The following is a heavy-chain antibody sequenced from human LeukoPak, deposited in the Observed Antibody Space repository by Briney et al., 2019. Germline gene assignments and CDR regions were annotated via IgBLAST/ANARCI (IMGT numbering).Heavy chain of an antibody. Sequence: SETLSLTCAVYGGSFSGYYWSWIRQPPGKGLEWIGEINHSGSTNYNPSLKSRVTISVDTSKNQFSLKLSSVTAADTAVYYCARESGYYDSSGYHTLYGMDVWGQGTTVTVSS. V-gene: IGHV4-34*01. CDR1: GGSFSGYY. CDR3: ARESGYYDSSGYHTLYGMDV. J-gene: IGHJ6*02. CDR2: INHSGST. D-gene: IGHD3-22*01.